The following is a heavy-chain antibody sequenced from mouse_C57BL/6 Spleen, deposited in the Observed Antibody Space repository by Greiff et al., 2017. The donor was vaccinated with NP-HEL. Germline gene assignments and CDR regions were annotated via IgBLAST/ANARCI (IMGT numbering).Heavy chain of an antibody. Sequence: VQLQQSGAELVKPGASVKLSCKASGYTFTSYWMQWVKQRPGPGLEWIGEIDPSDSYTNYNQKFKGKATLTVDTSSSTAYMQLSSLTSEDSSFYYCARNFYYYGSSLYYYAMDYWGQGTSVTVSS. V-gene: IGHV1-50*01. CDR3: ARNFYYYGSSLYYYAMDY. CDR2: IDPSDSYT. CDR1: GYTFTSYW. D-gene: IGHD1-1*01. J-gene: IGHJ4*01.